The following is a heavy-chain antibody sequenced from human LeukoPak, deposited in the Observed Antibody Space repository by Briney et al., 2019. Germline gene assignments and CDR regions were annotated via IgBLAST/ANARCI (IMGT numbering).Heavy chain of an antibody. V-gene: IGHV1-69*13. CDR2: IIPIFGTA. D-gene: IGHD3-3*01. J-gene: IGHJ6*03. Sequence: SAKVSCKASGGTFSSYAISWVRQAPGQGLEWMGGIIPIFGTANYAQKFQGRVTITADESTSTAYMELSSLRSEDTAVYYCARVYDFWSGYYTGGYAGYYYYMDVWGKGTTVTVSS. CDR3: ARVYDFWSGYYTGGYAGYYYYMDV. CDR1: GGTFSSYA.